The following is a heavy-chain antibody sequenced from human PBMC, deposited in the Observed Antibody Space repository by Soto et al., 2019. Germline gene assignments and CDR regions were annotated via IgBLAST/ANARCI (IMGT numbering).Heavy chain of an antibody. CDR1: GFTFSSYG. Sequence: QVQLVESGGGVFQPGRSLRLSCAASGFTFSSYGMHWVRQAPGKGLEWVAVIWYDGSNKYYADSVKGRFTISRDNSKNTLYLQMNSLRAEDTAVYYCARDRPAYCSSTSCYAGGAFDIWGQGTMVTVSS. D-gene: IGHD2-2*01. CDR3: ARDRPAYCSSTSCYAGGAFDI. V-gene: IGHV3-33*01. CDR2: IWYDGSNK. J-gene: IGHJ3*02.